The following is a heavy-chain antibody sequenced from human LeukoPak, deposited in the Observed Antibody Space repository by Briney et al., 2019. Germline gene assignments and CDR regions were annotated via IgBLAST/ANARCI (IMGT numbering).Heavy chain of an antibody. Sequence: PGGPLRLSCAASGFTFSSHAMSWVRQAPGKGLEWVSAISASGDGIYYTDSVKGRFTMSRDNSKDTLYLQMNSLRADDTAVYYCAKTPGGAAGNRVFDHWGQGALVTVSS. V-gene: IGHV3-23*01. J-gene: IGHJ4*02. CDR2: ISASGDGI. CDR1: GFTFSSHA. D-gene: IGHD6-13*01. CDR3: AKTPGGAAGNRVFDH.